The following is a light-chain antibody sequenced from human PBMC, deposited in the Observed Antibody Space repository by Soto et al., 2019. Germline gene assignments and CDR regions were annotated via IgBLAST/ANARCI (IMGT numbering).Light chain of an antibody. V-gene: IGLV2-14*01. CDR3: SSYTDRNTYVV. CDR2: EVT. J-gene: IGLJ2*01. Sequence: QSALTQPASVSGSPGQSITISCTGTTSDVGGYNYVSWYQQYPDKAPKLMIYEVTNRPSGVSDRFSGSKSGNTASLTISGLQAEDEADYYCSSYTDRNTYVVFGGGTKRTVL. CDR1: TSDVGGYNY.